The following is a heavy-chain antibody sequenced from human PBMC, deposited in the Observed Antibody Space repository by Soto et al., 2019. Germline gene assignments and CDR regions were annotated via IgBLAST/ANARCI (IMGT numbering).Heavy chain of an antibody. CDR3: ASSLGQLWHQEAYFDY. J-gene: IGHJ4*02. Sequence: EVQLVQSGAEVEKPGESLKISCKGSGYSFTSYWIGWVRQMPGKGLEWMGIIYPGDSDTRYSPSFQGQVTISADKSISTAYLQWSSLKASDTAMYYCASSLGQLWHQEAYFDYWGQGTLVTVSS. D-gene: IGHD5-18*01. CDR1: GYSFTSYW. V-gene: IGHV5-51*01. CDR2: IYPGDSDT.